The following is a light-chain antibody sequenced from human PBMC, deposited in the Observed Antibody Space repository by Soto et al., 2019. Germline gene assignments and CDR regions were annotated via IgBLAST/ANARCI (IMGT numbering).Light chain of an antibody. Sequence: QSVLTQPPSVSAAPGRKVTISCSGSSSNIGYNYVSWYQHLPGTAPKLLIYDNSKRPSGIPDRFSGSRSGTSATLGITGLQTGDEADYYCGTWDNSLSAVVFGGGTKVTVL. V-gene: IGLV1-51*01. J-gene: IGLJ2*01. CDR1: SSNIGYNY. CDR3: GTWDNSLSAVV. CDR2: DNS.